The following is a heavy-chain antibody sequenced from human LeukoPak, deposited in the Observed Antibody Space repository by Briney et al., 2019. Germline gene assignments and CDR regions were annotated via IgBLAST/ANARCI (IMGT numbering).Heavy chain of an antibody. V-gene: IGHV4-34*01. Sequence: TASETLSLTCAVYGGSFSGYYWSWIRQPPGKGLEWIGEINHSGSTNYNPSLKSRVTISEDTSKNQFSLKLSSVTAADTAVYYCARALMYYYDSSGYPYYFDYWGQGTLVTVSS. CDR3: ARALMYYYDSSGYPYYFDY. CDR1: GGSFSGYY. D-gene: IGHD3-22*01. CDR2: INHSGST. J-gene: IGHJ4*02.